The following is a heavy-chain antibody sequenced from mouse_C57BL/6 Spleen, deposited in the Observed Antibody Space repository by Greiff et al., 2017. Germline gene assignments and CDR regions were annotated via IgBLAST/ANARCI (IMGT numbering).Heavy chain of an antibody. CDR1: GYTFTDYE. CDR3: TRWGYYGSRGAWFAY. J-gene: IGHJ3*01. D-gene: IGHD1-1*01. Sequence: VQLQQSGAELVRPGASVTLSCKASGYTFTDYEMHWVKQTPVHGLEWIGAIDPETGGTAYNQKFKGKAILTADKSSSTAYMELRSLTSEDSAVYFCTRWGYYGSRGAWFAYWGQGTLVTVSA. V-gene: IGHV1-15*01. CDR2: IDPETGGT.